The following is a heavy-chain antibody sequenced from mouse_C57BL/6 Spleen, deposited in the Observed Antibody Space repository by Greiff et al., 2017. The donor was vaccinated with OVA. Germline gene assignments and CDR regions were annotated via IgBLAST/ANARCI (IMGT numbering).Heavy chain of an antibody. Sequence: EVMLVESGPGMVKPSQSLSLTCTVTGYSITSGYDWHWIRHFPGNKLEWMGYISYSGSTNYNPSLKSRISITHDTSKNHFFLKLNSVTTEDTATYYCARASSSIIDYWGQGTTLTVSS. CDR3: ARASSSIIDY. CDR2: ISYSGST. J-gene: IGHJ2*01. D-gene: IGHD1-1*01. V-gene: IGHV3-1*01. CDR1: GYSITSGYD.